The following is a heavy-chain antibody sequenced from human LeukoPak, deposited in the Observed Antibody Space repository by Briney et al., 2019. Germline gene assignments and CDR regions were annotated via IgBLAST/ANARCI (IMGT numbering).Heavy chain of an antibody. CDR2: ISSLGSYI. D-gene: IGHD6-19*01. CDR1: GFTFSSYN. V-gene: IGHV3-21*01. J-gene: IGHJ4*02. Sequence: GGSLRLSCAASGFTFSSYNINWVRQAPGKGLEWIASISSLGSYIYYADSMKGRFTISRDNAKNTLYLQMNSLRAEDTAVYYCARDGSAVAGTHYFDYWGQGTLVTVSS. CDR3: ARDGSAVAGTHYFDY.